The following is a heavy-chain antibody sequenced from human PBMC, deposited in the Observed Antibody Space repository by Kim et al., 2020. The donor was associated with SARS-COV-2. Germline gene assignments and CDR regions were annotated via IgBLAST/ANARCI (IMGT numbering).Heavy chain of an antibody. CDR2: IYYSGST. CDR1: GGSISSYY. CDR3: ARHPWYGGVFDY. Sequence: SETLSLTCTVSGGSISSYYWSWIRQPPGKGLEWIGYIYYSGSTNYNPSLKSRVTISVDTSKNQFSLKLSSVTAADTAVYYCARHPWYGGVFDYWGQGTLVTVSS. V-gene: IGHV4-59*08. D-gene: IGHD3-10*01. J-gene: IGHJ4*02.